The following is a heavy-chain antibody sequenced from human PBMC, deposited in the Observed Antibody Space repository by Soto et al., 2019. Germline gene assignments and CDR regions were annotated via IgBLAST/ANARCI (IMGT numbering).Heavy chain of an antibody. CDR2: ISSSSSYI. J-gene: IGHJ4*02. CDR1: GFTFSSYS. Sequence: EVQLVESGGGLVKPGGSLRLSCAASGFTFSSYSMNWVRQAPGKGLEWVSSISSSSSYIYYAESVKGRFTISRDHAKNSLYLETNSLRAEDTAVYYCARGINYDFWSGLTPDFDYWGQGPLVTVSS. CDR3: ARGINYDFWSGLTPDFDY. V-gene: IGHV3-21*01. D-gene: IGHD3-3*01.